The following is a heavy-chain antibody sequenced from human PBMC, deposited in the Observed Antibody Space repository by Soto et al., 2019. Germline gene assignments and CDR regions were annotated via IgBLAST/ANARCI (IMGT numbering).Heavy chain of an antibody. J-gene: IGHJ6*03. CDR1: GFTFSSYG. V-gene: IGHV3-30*18. D-gene: IGHD6-13*01. CDR3: AKDGGSWYESAFYYYYYMDF. CDR2: ISYDGSNK. Sequence: TGGSLRLSCAASGFTFSSYGMHWVRQAPGKGLEWVAVISYDGSNKYYADSVKGRFTISRDNSKNTLYLQMNSLRAEDTAVYYCAKDGGSWYESAFYYYYYMDFWGKGTTVTVSS.